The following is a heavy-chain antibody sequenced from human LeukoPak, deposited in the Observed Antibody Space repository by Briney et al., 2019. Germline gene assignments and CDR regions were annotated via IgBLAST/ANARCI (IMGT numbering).Heavy chain of an antibody. J-gene: IGHJ4*02. D-gene: IGHD3-22*01. Sequence: GASVKVSCKASGGTFSSYAISWVRQAPGQGLEWMGGIIPIFGTANYAQKFQGRVTITADESTSTAYMELSSLRSEDTAVYYCATVGPNYYDSSGYYYYWGQGTLVTVSS. CDR3: ATVGPNYYDSSGYYYY. CDR2: IIPIFGTA. CDR1: GGTFSSYA. V-gene: IGHV1-69*13.